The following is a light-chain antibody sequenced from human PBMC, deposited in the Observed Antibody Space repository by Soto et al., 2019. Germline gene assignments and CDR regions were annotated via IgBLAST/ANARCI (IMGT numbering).Light chain of an antibody. CDR2: GAS. Sequence: EIVVTQSPCTLSLSPGEGATLSCRASQSVSTNFFAWYQQKPGQAPRLLIYGASTRATGIPDRFSGSGSGTDFTLTISRLEPDYFAVYDCQQYGRTSSPLGP. CDR1: QSVSTNF. V-gene: IGKV3-20*01. J-gene: IGKJ3*01. CDR3: QQYGRTSSP.